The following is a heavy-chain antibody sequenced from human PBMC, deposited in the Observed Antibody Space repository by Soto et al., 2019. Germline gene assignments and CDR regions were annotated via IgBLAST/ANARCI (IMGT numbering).Heavy chain of an antibody. J-gene: IGHJ4*02. V-gene: IGHV4-39*01. D-gene: IGHD3-9*01. Sequence: SETLSLTCTVSVGSISSSSYYWGWIRQPPGKGLEWIGSIYYSGSTYYNPSLKSRVTISVDTSKNQFSLKLSSVTAADTAVYYCARHTREYYDILTGYYHPEGYFDYWGQGTLVTVSS. CDR2: IYYSGST. CDR3: ARHTREYYDILTGYYHPEGYFDY. CDR1: VGSISSSSYY.